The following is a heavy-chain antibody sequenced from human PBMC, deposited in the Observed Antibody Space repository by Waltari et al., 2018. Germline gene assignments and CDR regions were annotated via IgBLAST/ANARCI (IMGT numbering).Heavy chain of an antibody. CDR2: ICPCDPDT. CDR3: ARRGVGATSDTFDM. CDR1: GYSFTSYW. J-gene: IGHJ3*02. D-gene: IGHD1-26*01. Sequence: EVQLVQSGAEVKKPGESLKISCKGSGYSFTSYWIGWVRQMPGKGLEWMGFICPCDPDTRYSPAFQGEVTISADKSISTAYLQWSSLKASDTAMYYCARRGVGATSDTFDMWGQGTMVTVSS. V-gene: IGHV5-51*03.